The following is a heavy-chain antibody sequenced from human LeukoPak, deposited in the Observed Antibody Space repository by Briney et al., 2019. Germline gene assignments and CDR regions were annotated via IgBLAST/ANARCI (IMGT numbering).Heavy chain of an antibody. D-gene: IGHD4-17*01. CDR1: GGSISSSSYY. CDR2: IYYSGST. Sequence: TSETLSLTCTVSGGSISSSSYYWGWIRQPPGKGLEWIGSIYYSGSTYYNPSLKSRVTISVDTSKNQFSLKLGSVTAADTAVYYCARMGAMTTSSGNYFDYWGQGTLVTVSS. J-gene: IGHJ4*02. CDR3: ARMGAMTTSSGNYFDY. V-gene: IGHV4-39*07.